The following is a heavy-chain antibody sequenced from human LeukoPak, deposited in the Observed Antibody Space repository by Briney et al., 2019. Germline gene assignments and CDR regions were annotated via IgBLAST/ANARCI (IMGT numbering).Heavy chain of an antibody. V-gene: IGHV4-4*02. CDR1: GFTFSNYA. Sequence: GSLRLSCAASGFTFSNYAMHWVRQPPGKGLEWIEEIYHSGSTNYNPSLKSRVTISVDKSKNQFSLKLSSVTAADTAVYYCARFIAAAALFDYWGQGTLVTVSS. D-gene: IGHD6-13*01. CDR2: IYHSGST. J-gene: IGHJ4*02. CDR3: ARFIAAAALFDY.